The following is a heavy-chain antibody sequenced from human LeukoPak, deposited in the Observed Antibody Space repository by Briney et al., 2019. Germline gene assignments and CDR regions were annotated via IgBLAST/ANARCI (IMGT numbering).Heavy chain of an antibody. D-gene: IGHD3-22*01. Sequence: SVKVSCKASGGTFSSYAISWVRQAPGQGLEWMGGIIPIFGTANYAQKFQGRVTITTDESTSTAYMGLSSLRSEDTAVYYCARGFTTTKKQNAFDIWGQGTMVTVSS. J-gene: IGHJ3*02. V-gene: IGHV1-69*05. CDR2: IIPIFGTA. CDR3: ARGFTTTKKQNAFDI. CDR1: GGTFSSYA.